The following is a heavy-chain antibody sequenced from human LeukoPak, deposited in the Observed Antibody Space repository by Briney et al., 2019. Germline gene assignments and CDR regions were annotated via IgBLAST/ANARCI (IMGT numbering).Heavy chain of an antibody. J-gene: IGHJ5*02. Sequence: ASVKVSCKASGYTFTSYGISWVRQAPGQGLEWMGWISAYNGNTNYAQKLQGRVTMTTDTSTSTAYMELRSLRSDDTAVYYCARIQSSYSSSSRFVPWGQGTLVTVSS. V-gene: IGHV1-18*01. CDR3: ARIQSSYSSSSRFVP. CDR1: GYTFTSYG. D-gene: IGHD6-13*01. CDR2: ISAYNGNT.